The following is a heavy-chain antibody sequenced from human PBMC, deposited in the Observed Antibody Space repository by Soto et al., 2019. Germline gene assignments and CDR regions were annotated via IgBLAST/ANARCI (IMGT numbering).Heavy chain of an antibody. CDR3: ARDARPKAFDI. Sequence: PAGSLRLSCAASGFTFSSYSMNWVCQAPGKGLEWVSSISSSSSYIYYADSVKGRFTISRDNAKNSLYLQMNSLRAEDTAVYYCARDARPKAFDIWGQGTMVTVSS. CDR1: GFTFSSYS. CDR2: ISSSSSYI. V-gene: IGHV3-21*01. J-gene: IGHJ3*02.